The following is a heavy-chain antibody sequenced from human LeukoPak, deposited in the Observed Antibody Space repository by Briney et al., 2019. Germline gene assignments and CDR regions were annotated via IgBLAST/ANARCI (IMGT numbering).Heavy chain of an antibody. CDR2: DIHSGST. V-gene: IGHV4-34*12. J-gene: IGHJ4*02. CDR3: ARKGAVEFPGIAVAGTLDY. Sequence: SETLSLTCAVYGGSFSGYYWSWIRQPPGKGLEWIGEDIHSGSTNYNPSLKSRVTISVDTSKNQFSLKLSSVTAADTAVYYCARKGAVEFPGIAVAGTLDYWGQGTLVTVSS. CDR1: GGSFSGYY. D-gene: IGHD6-19*01.